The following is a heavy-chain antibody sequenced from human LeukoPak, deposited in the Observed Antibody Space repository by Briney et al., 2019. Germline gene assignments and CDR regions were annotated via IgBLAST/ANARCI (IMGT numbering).Heavy chain of an antibody. V-gene: IGHV3-66*01. CDR2: IYSGGTT. CDR3: ASGVVVAATPFPPDY. CDR1: GFTVSSSY. J-gene: IGHJ4*02. D-gene: IGHD2-15*01. Sequence: GGSLRLSCAASGFTVSSSYMSWVRQAPGKGLEWVSVIYSGGTTSYADSVKGRFTISRDNSKNTLYLQMNSLRGEDTAVYYCASGVVVAATPFPPDYWGQGTLVTVSS.